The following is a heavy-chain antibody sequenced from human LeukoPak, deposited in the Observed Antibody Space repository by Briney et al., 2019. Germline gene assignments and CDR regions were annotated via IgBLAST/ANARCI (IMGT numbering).Heavy chain of an antibody. V-gene: IGHV3-48*04. J-gene: IGHJ4*02. D-gene: IGHD5-18*01. CDR3: AREGYSYGYFDY. Sequence: GGSLRPSCAASGFTFSSYSMNWVRQAPGKGLEWVSYISSSGSSIYYADSVKGRFTISRDNAKNSLYLQMNSLRAEDTAVYYCAREGYSYGYFDYWGQGTLVTVSS. CDR2: ISSSGSSI. CDR1: GFTFSSYS.